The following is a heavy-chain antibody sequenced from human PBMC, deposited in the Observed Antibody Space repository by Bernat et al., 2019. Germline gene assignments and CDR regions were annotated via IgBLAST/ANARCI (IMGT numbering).Heavy chain of an antibody. CDR1: GYTLTELS. V-gene: IGHV1-24*01. J-gene: IGHJ6*03. CDR2: FDPEDGET. Sequence: QVQLVQSGAEVKKAGASVKVSCKVSGYTLTELSIQWVRQAPGTGLEWMGGFDPEDGETIYAQKFQGRVTMTEDTSTDTAYMDLSSLRSEDTAVYYCATGQDYYMDVWGKGTTVTVSS. CDR3: ATGQDYYMDV.